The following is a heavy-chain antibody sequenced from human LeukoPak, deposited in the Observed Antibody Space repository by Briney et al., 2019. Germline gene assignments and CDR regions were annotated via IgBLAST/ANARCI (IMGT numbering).Heavy chain of an antibody. CDR3: ARGQFLYSTGWPSTIRFDY. CDR2: IYHTGST. Sequence: PSETLSLTCAVYGGSFSGYYWSWIRQPPGQGLEWIGSIYHTGSTYYNPSLKSRVTISVDTSKNHFSLKLSSVTAADTAVYYCARGQFLYSTGWPSTIRFDYWGQGALVTVSS. CDR1: GGSFSGYY. D-gene: IGHD6-19*01. V-gene: IGHV4-34*01. J-gene: IGHJ4*02.